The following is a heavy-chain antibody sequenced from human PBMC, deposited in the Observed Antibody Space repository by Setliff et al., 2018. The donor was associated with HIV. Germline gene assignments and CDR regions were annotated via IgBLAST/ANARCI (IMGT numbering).Heavy chain of an antibody. D-gene: IGHD6-13*01. J-gene: IGHJ6*03. CDR1: GGSISSYY. V-gene: IGHV4-4*07. CDR2: IYTSGST. CDR3: ARAPGIAAAVGNYYYYMDV. Sequence: SETLSLTCTVSGGSISSYYWSWIRQPAGKGLEWIGRIYTSGSTNYNPSLKSRVTMSVDTSKNQFSLKLSSVTAADTAVYYCARAPGIAAAVGNYYYYMDVWGKGTTVTVSS.